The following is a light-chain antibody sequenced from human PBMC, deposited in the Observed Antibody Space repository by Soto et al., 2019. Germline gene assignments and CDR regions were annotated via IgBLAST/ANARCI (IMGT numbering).Light chain of an antibody. CDR3: QSYDSSLDAYV. V-gene: IGLV1-40*01. J-gene: IGLJ1*01. CDR1: SSNIGAGFD. Sequence: QSVLTQPPSVSGAPGQTITISCTGSSSNIGAGFDVHWYQHLPQTAPKLLIYCDSNRPSGVPERVSGSKSGTSASLAITWLQAEYEDDYYCQSYDSSLDAYVFGTGTKLTVL. CDR2: CDS.